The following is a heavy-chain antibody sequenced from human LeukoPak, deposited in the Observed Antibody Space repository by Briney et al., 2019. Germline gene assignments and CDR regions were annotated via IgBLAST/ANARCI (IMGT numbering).Heavy chain of an antibody. Sequence: SETLSLTCTVSGGSISSYYWSWIRQPPGKGLEWIGYIYYSGSTNYNPSLKSRVTISVDTSKSQFSLKLSSVTAADTAVYYCARANYYDSSGYYPYYYYYGMDVWGQGTTVTVSS. CDR1: GGSISSYY. D-gene: IGHD3-22*01. V-gene: IGHV4-59*01. J-gene: IGHJ6*02. CDR3: ARANYYDSSGYYPYYYYYGMDV. CDR2: IYYSGST.